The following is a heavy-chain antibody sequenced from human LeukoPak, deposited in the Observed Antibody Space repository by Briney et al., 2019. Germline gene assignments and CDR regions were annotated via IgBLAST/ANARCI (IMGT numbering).Heavy chain of an antibody. CDR2: IHYSGST. Sequence: NPSETLSLTCTVSGGSISSSSYYWGWIRQPPGKGLEWIGSIHYSGSTYYNPSLKSRVTISVDTSKNQFSLKLSSVTAADTAVYYCARQGSSGWYGDWGQGTLVTVSS. J-gene: IGHJ4*02. V-gene: IGHV4-39*01. CDR1: GGSISSSSYY. D-gene: IGHD6-19*01. CDR3: ARQGSSGWYGD.